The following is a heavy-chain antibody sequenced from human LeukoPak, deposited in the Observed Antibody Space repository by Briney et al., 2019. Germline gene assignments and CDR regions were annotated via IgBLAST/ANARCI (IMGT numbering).Heavy chain of an antibody. J-gene: IGHJ4*02. CDR1: GYTFRSYE. Sequence: GASVKVSCKASGYTFRSYEINWVRQAPGQGLEWVGWIHPNSGKTGYAQKFQGRVTMTRDTSTETAFMELSSLKCDDTAISYCARGHYGGNRYFDIWGQGTLVTVSS. CDR3: ARGHYGGNRYFDI. V-gene: IGHV1-8*01. CDR2: IHPNSGKT. D-gene: IGHD4-23*01.